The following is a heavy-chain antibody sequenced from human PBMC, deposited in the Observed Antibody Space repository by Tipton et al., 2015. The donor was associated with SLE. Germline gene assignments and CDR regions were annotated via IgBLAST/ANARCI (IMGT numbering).Heavy chain of an antibody. CDR3: ARGIVVVPDAFDI. D-gene: IGHD2-2*01. CDR1: GDSLGGSY. J-gene: IGHJ3*02. V-gene: IGHV4-4*08. CDR2: IYTSGST. Sequence: TLSLTCDVSGDSLGGSYWSWIRQSPGKGLEWIGRIYTSGSTNYNPSLKSRVTISVDTSKNQFSLKLSSVTAADTAVYYCARGIVVVPDAFDIWGQGTMVTVSS.